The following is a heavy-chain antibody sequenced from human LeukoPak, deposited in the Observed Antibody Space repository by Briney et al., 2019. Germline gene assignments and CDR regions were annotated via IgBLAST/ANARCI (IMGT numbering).Heavy chain of an antibody. J-gene: IGHJ6*03. D-gene: IGHD3-3*01. Sequence: SETLCLTCAVYGGSFSGYYWSWIRQPPGKGLEWIGEINHSGSTNYNPSPKSRVTISVDTSKNQFSLKLSSVTAADTAVYYCARNDFWSGYYTYYYYYMDVWGKGTTVTVSS. CDR2: INHSGST. V-gene: IGHV4-34*01. CDR1: GGSFSGYY. CDR3: ARNDFWSGYYTYYYYYMDV.